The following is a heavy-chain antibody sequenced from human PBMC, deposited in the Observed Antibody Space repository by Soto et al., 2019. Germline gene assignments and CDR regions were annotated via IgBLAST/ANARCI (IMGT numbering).Heavy chain of an antibody. J-gene: IGHJ5*02. D-gene: IGHD3-10*01. V-gene: IGHV4-4*07. CDR1: GASMNSYH. Sequence: SETLSLTCTVSGASMNSYHWSWIRQPAGKGLEWIGHIHSSGSTNYNPSLKSRVTMSVDTSKNQFSLRLMSLTAADTAVYYCARDQGVAAEGITWFDPWGQGSLVTVSS. CDR3: ARDQGVAAEGITWFDP. CDR2: IHSSGST.